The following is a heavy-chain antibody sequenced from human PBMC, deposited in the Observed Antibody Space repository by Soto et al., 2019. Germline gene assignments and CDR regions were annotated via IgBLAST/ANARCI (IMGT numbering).Heavy chain of an antibody. CDR3: ARADDYVWGSYRYLYAMDV. CDR1: GFTFSSYG. D-gene: IGHD3-16*02. Sequence: GSLRLSCAASGFTFSSYGMHWVRQAPGKGLEWVAVIWYDGSNKYYADSVKGRFTISRDNSKNTLYLQMNSLRAEDTAVYYCARADDYVWGSYRYLYAMDVWGQGTTVTVSS. CDR2: IWYDGSNK. J-gene: IGHJ6*02. V-gene: IGHV3-33*01.